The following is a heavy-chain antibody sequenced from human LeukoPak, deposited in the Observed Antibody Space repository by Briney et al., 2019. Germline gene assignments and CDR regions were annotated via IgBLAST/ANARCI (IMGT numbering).Heavy chain of an antibody. CDR2: INHSGST. V-gene: IGHV4-34*01. D-gene: IGHD3-22*01. CDR3: ARYSGYYLSYFDY. Sequence: SETLSLTCAVYDGSFSGYYWSWIRQPPGKGLEWIGEINHSGSTDYNPSLKSRVTISVDTPKNQFSLKLSSVTAADTAVYYCARYSGYYLSYFDYWGQGTLVTVSS. J-gene: IGHJ4*02. CDR1: DGSFSGYY.